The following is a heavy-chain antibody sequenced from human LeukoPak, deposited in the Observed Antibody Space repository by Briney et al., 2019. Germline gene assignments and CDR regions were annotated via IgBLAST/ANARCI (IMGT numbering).Heavy chain of an antibody. CDR2: IYYSGST. CDR1: GGSISSGDYY. CDR3: ARSPYDFPTHFDY. J-gene: IGHJ4*02. D-gene: IGHD3-3*01. Sequence: PSQTLSLTCTVSGGSISSGDYYWRWIRQPPGKGLEWIGYIYYSGSTYYNPSLKSRVTISVDTSKNQFSLKLSSVTAADTAVYYCARSPYDFPTHFDYWGQGTLVTVSS. V-gene: IGHV4-30-4*01.